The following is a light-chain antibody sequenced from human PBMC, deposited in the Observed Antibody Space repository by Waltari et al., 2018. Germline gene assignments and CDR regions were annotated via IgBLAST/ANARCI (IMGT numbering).Light chain of an antibody. CDR1: QDISKY. CDR2: DAS. V-gene: IGKV1-33*01. J-gene: IGKJ3*01. CDR3: QQYDNFPFI. Sequence: DIQMTQSPSSLSASVGDRVTITCQASQDISKYLNWYQQKPGKDPKLLIYDASNLEKGVPARFSVSGSGTEYTFTISSLQPEDVATYYCQQYDNFPFIFGPGTKVDVK.